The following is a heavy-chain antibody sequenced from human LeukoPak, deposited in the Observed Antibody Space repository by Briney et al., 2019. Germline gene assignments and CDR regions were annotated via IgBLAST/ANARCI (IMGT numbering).Heavy chain of an antibody. CDR2: IHYSGRS. D-gene: IGHD4-17*01. V-gene: IGHV4-59*01. J-gene: IGHJ2*01. CDR1: GGSISTYY. Sequence: PSETLSLTCTVSGGSISTYYWSWIRQPPGRGLEWVGSIHYSGRSTSNPSFTVRLTISVDTSKNQLSMKLSSVTASDTAVYYCARGQTTVTTAAWYFDLWGRGTLVTVSS. CDR3: ARGQTTVTTAAWYFDL.